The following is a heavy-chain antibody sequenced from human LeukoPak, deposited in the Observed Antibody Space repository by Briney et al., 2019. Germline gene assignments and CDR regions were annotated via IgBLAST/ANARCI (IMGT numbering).Heavy chain of an antibody. V-gene: IGHV3-11*04. D-gene: IGHD1-1*01. J-gene: IGHJ4*02. Sequence: GGSLRLSCAASGFTFSDNYMTWVRQAPGKGLEWLSCISGNGGVIQYADSVKGRFTISRDNAKNLLYLQMDSLRVEDTAIYYCARDPRTVRIWGQGTLVTVSS. CDR2: ISGNGGVI. CDR3: ARDPRTVRI. CDR1: GFTFSDNY.